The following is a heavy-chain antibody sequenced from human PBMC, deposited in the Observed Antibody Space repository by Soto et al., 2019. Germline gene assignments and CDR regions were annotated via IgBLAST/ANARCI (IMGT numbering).Heavy chain of an antibody. CDR3: AKDRGYCSSTSCPPGYYYYYYMDV. J-gene: IGHJ6*03. CDR1: GFTFSSYG. CDR2: ISYDGSNK. Sequence: GGSLRLSCAASGFTFSSYGIHWVRQAPGKGLEWVAVISYDGSNKYYADSVKGRFTISRDNSKNTLYLQMNSLRAEDTAVYYCAKDRGYCSSTSCPPGYYYYYYMDVWGKGTTVTVSS. D-gene: IGHD2-2*01. V-gene: IGHV3-30*18.